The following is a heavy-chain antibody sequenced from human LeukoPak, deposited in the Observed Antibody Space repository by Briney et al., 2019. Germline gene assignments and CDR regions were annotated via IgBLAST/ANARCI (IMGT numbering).Heavy chain of an antibody. Sequence: GGSLRLSCAASGFTFSSYAMSWVRQAPGKGLEWGSAISGSGGSTYYADSVKGRFTISRDNSKNTLYLQMNSLRAEDTAVYYCAKELAVAASYYYYMDVWGKGTTVTVSS. CDR3: AKELAVAASYYYYMDV. V-gene: IGHV3-23*01. J-gene: IGHJ6*03. D-gene: IGHD6-19*01. CDR1: GFTFSSYA. CDR2: ISGSGGST.